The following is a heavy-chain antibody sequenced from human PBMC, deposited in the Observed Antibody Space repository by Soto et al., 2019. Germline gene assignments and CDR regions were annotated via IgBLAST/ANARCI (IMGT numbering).Heavy chain of an antibody. J-gene: IGHJ3*02. CDR3: ARSYGYGVFDI. V-gene: IGHV4-31*11. CDR1: GGSISSGGNY. CDR2: IYYSGST. Sequence: FLTCAVSGGSISSGGNYWSWIRQHPGKGLEWIGYIYYSGSTYYNPPLKSRFTISVDTSKNQFSLKLSSVTAADTAVYYCARSYGYGVFDIWGQGTMVTVSS. D-gene: IGHD5-18*01.